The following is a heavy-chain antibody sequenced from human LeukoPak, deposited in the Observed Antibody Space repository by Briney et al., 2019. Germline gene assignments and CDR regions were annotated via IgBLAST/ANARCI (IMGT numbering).Heavy chain of an antibody. D-gene: IGHD3-22*01. V-gene: IGHV3-66*02. J-gene: IGHJ4*02. CDR3: ARVWHYYDSSGYYFDH. Sequence: GGSLRLSCAASGFTVSSNYMSWVRQAPGKGLEWVSVIYSGGSTYYADSVKGRFTISRDNSKNTLYLQMNSLRAEDTAVYYCARVWHYYDSSGYYFDHWGQETLVTVSS. CDR1: GFTVSSNY. CDR2: IYSGGST.